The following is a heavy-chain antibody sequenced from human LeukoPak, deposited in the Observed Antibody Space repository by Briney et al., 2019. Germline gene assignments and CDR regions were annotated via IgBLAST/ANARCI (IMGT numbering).Heavy chain of an antibody. V-gene: IGHV3-74*01. CDR1: GFTFSSYW. CDR3: ARVSVATYNYYGMDV. J-gene: IGHJ6*02. Sequence: PGGSLRLSCAASGFTFSSYWMHWVRQAPGKGLVWVSLINSDGSSTSYADSVKGRFTISRDNAKNTLYLQMNSLRAEDTAVYYCARVSVATYNYYGMDVWGQGTTVTVSS. CDR2: INSDGSST. D-gene: IGHD2-15*01.